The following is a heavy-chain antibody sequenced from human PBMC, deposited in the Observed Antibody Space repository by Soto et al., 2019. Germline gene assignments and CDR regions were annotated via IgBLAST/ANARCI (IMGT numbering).Heavy chain of an antibody. CDR3: AKGARIAVAGTIDY. V-gene: IGHV3-30*18. CDR2: ISYDGSNK. J-gene: IGHJ4*02. Sequence: PGGSVRLSCAASGFTFSSYGMHWVRQAPGKGLEWVAVISYDGSNKYYADSVKGRFTISRDNSKNTLYLQMNSLRAEDTAVYYCAKGARIAVAGTIDYWGEGTLVTVAS. CDR1: GFTFSSYG. D-gene: IGHD6-19*01.